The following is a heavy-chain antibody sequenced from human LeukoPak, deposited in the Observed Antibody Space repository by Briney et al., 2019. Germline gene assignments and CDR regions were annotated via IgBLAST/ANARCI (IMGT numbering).Heavy chain of an antibody. CDR1: GGSISSGSYY. D-gene: IGHD3-3*01. V-gene: IGHV4-39*07. Sequence: SQTLSLTCTVSGGSISSGSYYWSWIRQPAGKGLEWIGSIYYSGSTYYNPSLKSRVTISVDTSKNQFSLKLSSVTAADTAVYYCAREFDDSAAGYWGQGTLVTVSS. J-gene: IGHJ4*02. CDR2: IYYSGST. CDR3: AREFDDSAAGY.